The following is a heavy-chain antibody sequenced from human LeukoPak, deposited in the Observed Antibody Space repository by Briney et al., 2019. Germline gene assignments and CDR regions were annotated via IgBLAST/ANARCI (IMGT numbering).Heavy chain of an antibody. J-gene: IGHJ5*02. V-gene: IGHV3-48*01. CDR2: ISSSSSTI. Sequence: PGGSLRLSCAASGFTFSSYSMNWVRQAPGKGLEWVSYISSSSSTIYYADSVKGRFTISRDNAKNSLYLQMNSLRAGDTAVYYCARDWSLSGWTSWFDPWGQGTLVTVSS. D-gene: IGHD3/OR15-3a*01. CDR1: GFTFSSYS. CDR3: ARDWSLSGWTSWFDP.